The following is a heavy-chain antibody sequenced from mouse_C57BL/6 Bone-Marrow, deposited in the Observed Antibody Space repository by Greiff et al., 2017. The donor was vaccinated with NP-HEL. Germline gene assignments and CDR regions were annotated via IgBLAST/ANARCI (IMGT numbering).Heavy chain of an antibody. D-gene: IGHD1-1*01. CDR1: GFSLTSYG. J-gene: IGHJ2*01. CDR2: IWGVGST. CDR3: ASGPYYYGSSPYYFDY. V-gene: IGHV2-6*01. Sequence: QVQLKESGPGLVAPSQSLSITCTVSGFSLTSYGVDWVRQSPGKGLEWLGVIWGVGSTNYNSALKSRLSISKDNSKSQVFLKMNSLQTDDTAMYYCASGPYYYGSSPYYFDYWGQGTTLTVAS.